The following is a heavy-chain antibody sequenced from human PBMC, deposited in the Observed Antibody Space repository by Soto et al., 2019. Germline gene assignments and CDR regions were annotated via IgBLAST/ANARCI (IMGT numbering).Heavy chain of an antibody. V-gene: IGHV3-23*01. D-gene: IGHD2-15*01. J-gene: IGHJ4*02. CDR2: SIHDFNVT. CDR1: GFTFNSYA. Sequence: PGGSLRLSCEASGFTFNSYAMNWVRQAPGKGLEWVPVSIHDFNVTHYSDSLQGRFTMSRDRSKNTVHLLMHRLRADDTAVYYCARQYCSGYNCYELDAWGQGTLVTVSS. CDR3: ARQYCSGYNCYELDA.